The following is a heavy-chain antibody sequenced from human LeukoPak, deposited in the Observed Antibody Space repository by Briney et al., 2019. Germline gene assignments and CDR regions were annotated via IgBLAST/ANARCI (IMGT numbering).Heavy chain of an antibody. V-gene: IGHV1-2*06. CDR2: INPNSGGT. CDR3: ARSRLPYDYVWGSYRLRGHYYYYGMDV. J-gene: IGHJ6*02. D-gene: IGHD3-16*02. Sequence: GASVKVSCKASGYTFTGYYMHWVRQAPGQGLEWMGRINPNSGGTNYAQKFQGRVTITADESTSTAYMELSSLRSEDTAVYYCARSRLPYDYVWGSYRLRGHYYYYGMDVWGQGTTVTVSS. CDR1: GYTFTGYY.